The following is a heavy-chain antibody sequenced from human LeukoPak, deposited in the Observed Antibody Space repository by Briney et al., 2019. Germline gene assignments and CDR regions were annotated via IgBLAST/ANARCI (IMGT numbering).Heavy chain of an antibody. Sequence: GGSLRLSCAASGFTFSSYSMNWVRQAPGKGLEWVSYISSSSSTIYYADSVKGRFTISRDNAKNSLYLQMNSLKTEDSAVYYCTRDYSDYDGVNWFDPWGQGTLVTVSS. V-gene: IGHV3-48*01. CDR2: ISSSSSTI. J-gene: IGHJ5*02. D-gene: IGHD4-11*01. CDR1: GFTFSSYS. CDR3: TRDYSDYDGVNWFDP.